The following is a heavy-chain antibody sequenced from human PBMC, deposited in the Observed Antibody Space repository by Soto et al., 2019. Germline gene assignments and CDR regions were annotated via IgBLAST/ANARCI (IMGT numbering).Heavy chain of an antibody. CDR2: IYYSGST. CDR3: ARIVTPYGRLSEDF. J-gene: IGHJ6*04. Sequence: SETLSLTCTVSGGSISSYYWSWIRQPPGKGLEWIGYIYYSGSTNYNPSLKSRVTISVDTSKNQFSLKLSSVTAADTAVYYCARIVTPYGRLSEDFWGKGTTVTGSS. D-gene: IGHD3-16*02. CDR1: GGSISSYY. V-gene: IGHV4-59*01.